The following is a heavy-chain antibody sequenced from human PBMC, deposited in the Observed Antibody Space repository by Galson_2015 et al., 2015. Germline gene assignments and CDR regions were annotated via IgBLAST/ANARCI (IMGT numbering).Heavy chain of an antibody. Sequence: SLRLSCAASGFTFSSSAMSWVRQAPGKGLEWVSGIRGSGAGTYYADSVKGRFTISRDTSKNMLFPQMNSLRAEDTAVYYCAKRGGKTGHWYFDLWGRGTLVTVSS. CDR3: AKRGGKTGHWYFDL. J-gene: IGHJ2*01. CDR2: IRGSGAGT. D-gene: IGHD3-10*01. V-gene: IGHV3-23*01. CDR1: GFTFSSSA.